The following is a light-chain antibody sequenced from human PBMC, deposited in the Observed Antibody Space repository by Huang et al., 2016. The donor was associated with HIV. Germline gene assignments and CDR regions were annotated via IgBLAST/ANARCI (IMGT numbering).Light chain of an antibody. V-gene: IGKV1-NL1*01. CDR3: QQYYNTPYT. Sequence: DIQMTQSPSSLSASVGDRVTITCRASQIISTSLAWYQQKSGKAPKLLIYVSSRLESGVPSRFSGSGSGTDYTLTISSLQPDDFGTYYCQQYYNTPYTFGQGTKLEIK. CDR2: VSS. J-gene: IGKJ2*01. CDR1: QIISTS.